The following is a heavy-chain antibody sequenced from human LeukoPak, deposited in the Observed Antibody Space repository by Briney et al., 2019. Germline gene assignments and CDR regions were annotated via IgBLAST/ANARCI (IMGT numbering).Heavy chain of an antibody. CDR3: ERNNGMEA. CDR1: GFTLSNHL. J-gene: IGHJ6*02. CDR2: VNRDRSET. V-gene: IGHV3-7*03. Sequence: RGALTLSLPGSGFTLSNHLMTWVGQAPGREQEWVSNVNRDRSETSYLDSVKRRFTISKDKAKNSLYLQMNSLRAEDTDLYHCERNNGMEAWGQRTTVIVSS.